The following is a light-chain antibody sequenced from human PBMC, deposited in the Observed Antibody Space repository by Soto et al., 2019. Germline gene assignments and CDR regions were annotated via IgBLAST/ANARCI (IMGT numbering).Light chain of an antibody. J-gene: IGLJ1*01. CDR2: EVT. CDR3: SSYAGSDHYV. Sequence: QSALTQPPSASGSPGQSVTISCTGTSSDVGGYNYISWYQQHPGKAPKLLIYEVTKRPSGVPDRFSGSKSGNTASLTVSGLQAEEEADYYCSSYAGSDHYVFGPGTQVTVL. V-gene: IGLV2-8*01. CDR1: SSDVGGYNY.